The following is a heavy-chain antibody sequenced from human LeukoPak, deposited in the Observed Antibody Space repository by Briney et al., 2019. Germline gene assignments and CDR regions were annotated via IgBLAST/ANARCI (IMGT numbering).Heavy chain of an antibody. Sequence: TLRLSCAASGFTLDDYAMHWVRQAPGKGLEWVSGISWNSGSIGYADSVKGRFTISRDNAKNSLYLQMNSLRAEDTASYYCAKSRFDYSSGWYYFDYWGQGTLVTVSS. CDR1: GFTLDDYA. J-gene: IGHJ4*02. V-gene: IGHV3-9*01. CDR2: ISWNSGSI. D-gene: IGHD6-19*01. CDR3: AKSRFDYSSGWYYFDY.